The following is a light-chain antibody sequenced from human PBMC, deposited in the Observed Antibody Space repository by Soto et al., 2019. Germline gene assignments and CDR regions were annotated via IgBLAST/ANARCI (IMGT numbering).Light chain of an antibody. CDR3: QQFGSSPWT. CDR2: AAS. J-gene: IGKJ1*01. V-gene: IGKV3-20*01. CDR1: QSVTSTY. Sequence: DIVLTQSPGTLSLSPGERATLSCRASQSVTSTYLAGYQQKPGQAPRLLIYAASSRATGIPDRFSGSGSGTDFTLTISRLEPEDFAVYYCQQFGSSPWTFGQGTKVEIK.